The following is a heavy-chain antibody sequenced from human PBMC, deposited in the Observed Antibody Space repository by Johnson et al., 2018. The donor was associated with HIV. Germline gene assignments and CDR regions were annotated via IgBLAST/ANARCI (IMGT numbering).Heavy chain of an antibody. V-gene: IGHV3-30-3*01. CDR1: GFTFSSYT. CDR2: ISHDGSNK. Sequence: QVQLVESGGGVVQPGRSLRLSCAASGFTFSSYTVHWVRQSPGKGLEWVSLISHDGSNKYYADSVKGRFTISRDNSKNTLYLQMNSLRAEDTAVYYCAREKQWLVRGGRAFDIWGQGTMVTVSS. D-gene: IGHD6-19*01. J-gene: IGHJ3*02. CDR3: AREKQWLVRGGRAFDI.